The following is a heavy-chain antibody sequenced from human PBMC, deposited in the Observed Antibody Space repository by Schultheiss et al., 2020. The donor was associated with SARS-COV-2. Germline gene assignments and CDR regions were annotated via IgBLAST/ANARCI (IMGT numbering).Heavy chain of an antibody. CDR3: AKGSGNRDY. J-gene: IGHJ4*02. Sequence: GESLKISCAASGFTVSSNYMSWVRQAPGKGLEWVSSISSSSSYIYYADSVKGRFTISRDNSKNTLYLQMNSLRAEDTAVYYCAKGSGNRDYWGQGTLVTVSS. CDR1: GFTVSSNY. D-gene: IGHD1-26*01. CDR2: ISSSSSYI. V-gene: IGHV3-21*04.